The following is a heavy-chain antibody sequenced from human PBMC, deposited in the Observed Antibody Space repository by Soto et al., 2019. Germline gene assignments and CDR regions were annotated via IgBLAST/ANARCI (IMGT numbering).Heavy chain of an antibody. CDR3: AKVPGGDSSDDY. Sequence: GGSLRLSCAASGFTFSSYGMHWVRQAPGKGLEWVAVISYDGSNKYYADSVKGRFTISRDNSKNTLYLQMNSLRAEDTAVYYCAKVPGGDSSDDYWGQGTLVTVSS. CDR2: ISYDGSNK. CDR1: GFTFSSYG. D-gene: IGHD3-22*01. V-gene: IGHV3-30*18. J-gene: IGHJ4*02.